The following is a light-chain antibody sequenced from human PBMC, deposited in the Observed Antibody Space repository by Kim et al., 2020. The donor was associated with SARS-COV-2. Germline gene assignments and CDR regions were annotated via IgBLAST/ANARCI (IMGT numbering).Light chain of an antibody. V-gene: IGLV2-14*03. CDR1: SSDVGGYNY. J-gene: IGLJ1*01. Sequence: GQSITIYCTGTSSDVGGYNYVSWYQQHPGKAPKLMIYDVSNRPSGVSNRFSGSKSGNTASLTISGLQAEDEADYYCSSYTSSRTLVFGTGTKVTVL. CDR2: DVS. CDR3: SSYTSSRTLV.